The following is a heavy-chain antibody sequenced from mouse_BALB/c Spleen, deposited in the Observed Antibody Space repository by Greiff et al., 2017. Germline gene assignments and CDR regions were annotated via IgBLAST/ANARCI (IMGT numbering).Heavy chain of an antibody. V-gene: IGHV1-14*01. CDR1: GYTFTSYV. D-gene: IGHD2-3*01. CDR2: INPYNDGT. CDR3: ARDRPDGYYPYWYFDV. J-gene: IGHJ1*01. Sequence: EVKLQQSGPELVKPGASVKMSCKASGYTFTSYVMHWVKQKPGQGLEWIGYINPYNDGTKYNEKFKGKATLTSDKSSSTAYMELSSLTSEDSAVYYCARDRPDGYYPYWYFDVWGAGTTVTVSS.